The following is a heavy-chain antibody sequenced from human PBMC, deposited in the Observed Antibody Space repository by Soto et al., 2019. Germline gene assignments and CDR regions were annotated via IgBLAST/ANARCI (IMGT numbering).Heavy chain of an antibody. D-gene: IGHD2-2*01. Sequence: EVQLLESGGGMVQPGESLRLSCAASGFTFASYTMTWVRQAPGKGLEWVSTINSGGDTTYYSDSVKGRFTISRDSPKNTLILLKVSLRAEDTAVYYCANAEVPSASLDVYFFYWGQGTVVTVCS. CDR2: INSGGDTT. CDR3: ANAEVPSASLDVYFFY. CDR1: GFTFASYT. J-gene: IGHJ4*02. V-gene: IGHV3-23*01.